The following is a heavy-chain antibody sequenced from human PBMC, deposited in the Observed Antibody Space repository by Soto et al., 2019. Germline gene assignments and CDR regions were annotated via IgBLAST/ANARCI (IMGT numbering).Heavy chain of an antibody. CDR2: IDPSGGIT. Sequence: ASVKVSCKASGYSFTNFHIHWVRQAPGQGLEWMGMIDPSGGITRDAQRLQGRITMTRDASTSTVYMELRSLTSEDTAVYYCARDPGIAAAGQSWLDPWGKGTLVTVSS. CDR3: ARDPGIAAAGQSWLDP. J-gene: IGHJ5*02. D-gene: IGHD6-13*01. V-gene: IGHV1-46*03. CDR1: GYSFTNFH.